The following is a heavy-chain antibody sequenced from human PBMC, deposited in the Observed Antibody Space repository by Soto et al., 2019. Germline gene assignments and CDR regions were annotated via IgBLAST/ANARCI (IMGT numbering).Heavy chain of an antibody. J-gene: IGHJ3*02. CDR2: IYPGDSDT. D-gene: IGHD6-13*01. Sequence: EVYLAQSGAEVKKPGESLKISCKGSGYNFNRYWIGWVRQMPGKGLEWMGVIYPGDSDTRYSPSLQDQVTISADKSTSAAYVQWSSLQAADTATYYCARSLVNGTYEAFDIWGQGTMVTVSS. CDR1: GYNFNRYW. CDR3: ARSLVNGTYEAFDI. V-gene: IGHV5-51*03.